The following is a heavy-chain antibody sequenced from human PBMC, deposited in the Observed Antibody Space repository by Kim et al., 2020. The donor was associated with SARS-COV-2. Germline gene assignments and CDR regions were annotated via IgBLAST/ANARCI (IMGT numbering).Heavy chain of an antibody. CDR3: ARGREGFGELPYSNWFDP. CDR1: GGSFSGYY. D-gene: IGHD3-10*01. V-gene: IGHV4-34*01. Sequence: SETLSLTCAVYGGSFSGYYWSWIRQPPGKGLEWIGEINHSGSTNYNPSLKSRVTISVDTSKNQFSLKLSSVTAADTAVYYCARGREGFGELPYSNWFDPWGQGTLVTVSS. CDR2: INHSGST. J-gene: IGHJ5*02.